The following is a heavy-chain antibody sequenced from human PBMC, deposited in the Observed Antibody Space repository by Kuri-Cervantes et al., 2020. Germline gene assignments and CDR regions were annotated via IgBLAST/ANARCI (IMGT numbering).Heavy chain of an antibody. Sequence: GGSLRLSCVGSGITLSNAWMSWVRQAPGKGLEWVGRIKRKTDGGTTDYAAPVKGRFTISRDNSKNTLYLQMNSLGAEDTAVYYCVRDPRNWAYWGQGTLVTVSS. CDR2: IKRKTDGGTT. J-gene: IGHJ4*02. V-gene: IGHV3-15*01. CDR3: VRDPRNWAY. D-gene: IGHD7-27*01. CDR1: GITLSNAW.